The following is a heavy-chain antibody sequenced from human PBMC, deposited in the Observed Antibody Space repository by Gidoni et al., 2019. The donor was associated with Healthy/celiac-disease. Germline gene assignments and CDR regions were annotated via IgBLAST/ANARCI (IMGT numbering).Heavy chain of an antibody. D-gene: IGHD6-13*01. CDR3: AKDQGYPFSAALNY. J-gene: IGHJ4*02. CDR1: GVTSDDYA. V-gene: IGHV3-9*02. Sequence: EVQLVESGGGLAQPGRSLRRSWAASGVTSDDYAMHWVRQAPGKGLEWVSGMSWNSGSIGYADSVKGRFTISRDNAKSSLYLQMSSLRAEDTALYYCAKDQGYPFSAALNYWGQGTLVTVSS. CDR2: MSWNSGSI.